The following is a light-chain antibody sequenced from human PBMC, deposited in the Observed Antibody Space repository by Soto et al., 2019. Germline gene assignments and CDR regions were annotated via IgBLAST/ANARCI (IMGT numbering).Light chain of an antibody. CDR3: QPYSNWRPR. CDR1: ESVSSS. Sequence: VLMTRAPASVSMSPRETATGSGKAAESVSSSLAWYQQKPGQPPRLLMYGASTRATGVPARLSASGFGPESPHTFCSLQSEDFAGYYCQPYSNWRPRFGQGTKVDIK. CDR2: GAS. J-gene: IGKJ1*01. V-gene: IGKV3-15*01.